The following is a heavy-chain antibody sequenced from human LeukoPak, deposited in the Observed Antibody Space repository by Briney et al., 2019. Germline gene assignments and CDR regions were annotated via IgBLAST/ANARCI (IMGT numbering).Heavy chain of an antibody. CDR3: AREYCSGGSCDRRVDYYYYYGMDV. J-gene: IGHJ6*02. V-gene: IGHV3-74*01. CDR2: INSDGSST. D-gene: IGHD2-15*01. CDR1: GFTFSSYW. Sequence: GGSLRLSCAASGFTFSSYWIHWVRQAPGKGLVWVSRINSDGSSTSYADSVKGRFTISRDNAKNTLYLQMNSLRAEDTAVYYCAREYCSGGSCDRRVDYYYYYGMDVWGQGTTVTVSS.